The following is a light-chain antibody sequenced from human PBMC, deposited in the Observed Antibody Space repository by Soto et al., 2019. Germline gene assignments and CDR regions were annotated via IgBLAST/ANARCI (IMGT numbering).Light chain of an antibody. J-gene: IGLJ2*01. V-gene: IGLV2-14*01. CDR2: DVS. CDR3: SSYTSSSTPGV. CDR1: SSDIGGYSY. Sequence: QSALTQPASVSGSPGQSITISCTGTSSDIGGYSYVSWYQQHPGKAPKLMIYDVSNRPSGVSNRFSGSKSGNTASLTISGLQAADEADYYCSSYTSSSTPGVFGGGTKLTVL.